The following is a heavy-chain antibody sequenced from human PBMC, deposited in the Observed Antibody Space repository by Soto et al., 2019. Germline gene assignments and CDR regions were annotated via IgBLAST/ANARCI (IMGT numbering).Heavy chain of an antibody. CDR1: GYTFTGYY. CDR2: INPNSGGT. CDR3: ARQTIYGEGDGFDY. V-gene: IGHV1-2*04. J-gene: IGHJ4*02. D-gene: IGHD4-17*01. Sequence: GASVKVSCKASGYTFTGYYMHWVRQAPGQGLEWMGWINPNSGGTNYAQKFQGWVTMTRDTSISTAYMELSRLRSDDTAVYYCARQTIYGEGDGFDYWGQGTLVTVSS.